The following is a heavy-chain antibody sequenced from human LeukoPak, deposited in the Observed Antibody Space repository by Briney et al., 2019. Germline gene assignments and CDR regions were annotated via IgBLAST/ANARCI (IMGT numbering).Heavy chain of an antibody. CDR3: AGASYSSSSWQFDY. D-gene: IGHD6-6*01. J-gene: IGHJ4*02. CDR2: INPNSGGT. Sequence: GASVKVSCKASGYTLTGYYMHWVRQAPGQGLEWMGWINPNSGGTNYAQKFQGRVTMTRDTSISTAYMELSRLRSDDTAVYYCAGASYSSSSWQFDYWGKGTLVTVSS. CDR1: GYTLTGYY. V-gene: IGHV1-2*02.